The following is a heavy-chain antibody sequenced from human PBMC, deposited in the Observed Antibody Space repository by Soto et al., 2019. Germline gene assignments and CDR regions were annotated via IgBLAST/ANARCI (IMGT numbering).Heavy chain of an antibody. CDR2: ISYDGSDK. V-gene: IGHV3-30*18. CDR3: AKDKVTYYYYYGMDV. Sequence: GGSLRLSCAASGFIFSSYGMHWVRQAPGKGLEWVAVISYDGSDKYYGDSVKGRFTISRDNSKNTLYLQMNSLRAEDTAVYYCAKDKVTYYYYYGMDVWGQGTTVTVSS. J-gene: IGHJ6*02. CDR1: GFIFSSYG.